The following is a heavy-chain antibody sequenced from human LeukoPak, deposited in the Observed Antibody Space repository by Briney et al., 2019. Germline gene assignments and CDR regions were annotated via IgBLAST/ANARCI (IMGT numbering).Heavy chain of an antibody. D-gene: IGHD4-11*01. CDR2: ISSSSSYI. CDR3: ARVVTTVTTYYYYYYMDV. J-gene: IGHJ6*03. V-gene: IGHV3-21*01. Sequence: GSLRLSCAASGFTFSSYSMNWVRQAPGKGLEWVSSISSSSSYIYYADSVKGRFTISRDNAKNSLYLQMNSLRAEDTAVYYCARVVTTVTTYYYYYYMDVWGKGTTVTVSS. CDR1: GFTFSSYS.